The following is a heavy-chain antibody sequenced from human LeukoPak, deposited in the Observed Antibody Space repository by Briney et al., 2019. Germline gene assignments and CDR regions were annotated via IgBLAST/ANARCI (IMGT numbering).Heavy chain of an antibody. D-gene: IGHD3-22*01. CDR1: GYTFSECG. Sequence: PGGSLRLSCAATGYTFSECGMHWVRQAPAKGLEWVSFIRFDSLNTYYSSSVKGRFTISRDNSKNTLYLQMNALRPDDTAVYYCASYLDTSGYPSGPLDYWGQGTLVTVSS. V-gene: IGHV3-30*02. CDR3: ASYLDTSGYPSGPLDY. J-gene: IGHJ4*02. CDR2: IRFDSLNT.